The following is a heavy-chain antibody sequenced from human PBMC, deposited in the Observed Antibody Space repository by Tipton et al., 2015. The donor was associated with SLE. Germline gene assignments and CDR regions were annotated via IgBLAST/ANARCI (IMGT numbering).Heavy chain of an antibody. CDR2: IYYTGTT. V-gene: IGHV4-59*02. Sequence: TLSLTCSVSGGSVTNYYWSWIRQPPGKGLEWIGYIYYTGTTSYNPSLKSRLIMTVDTSKNQFSLKLTSVTAADTAVYYCARSVLASRGGGFDYWGQEPLVTVSS. J-gene: IGHJ4*02. D-gene: IGHD2-15*01. CDR1: GGSVTNYY. CDR3: ARSVLASRGGGFDY.